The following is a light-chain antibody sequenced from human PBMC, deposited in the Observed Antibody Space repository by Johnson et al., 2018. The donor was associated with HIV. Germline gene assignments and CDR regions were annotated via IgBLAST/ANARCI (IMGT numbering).Light chain of an antibody. CDR2: ENN. J-gene: IGLJ1*01. CDR1: TSNIGNNY. Sequence: QSVLTQPPSVSAASGQKVTISCSGSTSNIGNNYVSWYQQLPGTAPKLLIYENNKRPSGIPDRFSGSKSGTSATLGITGLQTGDEADYDCGSWDNTLSVFVFGAWTKVTVL. V-gene: IGLV1-51*02. CDR3: GSWDNTLSVFV.